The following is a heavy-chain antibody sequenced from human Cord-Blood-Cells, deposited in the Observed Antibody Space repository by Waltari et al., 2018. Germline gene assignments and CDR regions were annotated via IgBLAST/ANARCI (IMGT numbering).Heavy chain of an antibody. D-gene: IGHD3-10*01. CDR2: IYYSGST. V-gene: IGHV4-39*01. J-gene: IGHJ4*02. CDR3: ARLGAGDRYYFDY. Sequence: QLQLQESGPGLVKPSETLSLTCTVSGGSISSSSYYWGWLRQPPGKGLEWIGSIYYSGSTYYNPSLKSRVTISVDTSKNQFSLKLSSVTAADTAVYYCARLGAGDRYYFDYWGQGTLVTVSS. CDR1: GGSISSSSYY.